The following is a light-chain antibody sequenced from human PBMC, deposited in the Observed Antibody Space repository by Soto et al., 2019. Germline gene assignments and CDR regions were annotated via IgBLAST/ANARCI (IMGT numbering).Light chain of an antibody. CDR3: QQAARLPIT. V-gene: IGKV1-12*01. CDR1: QDINSR. J-gene: IGKJ5*01. Sequence: DIPMTQSPYSVSTSFGTRVPITSRASQDINSRLAWYQKKPGNAHKLMIYAAFILQSGVPSRFRGNGSGTEFTLSISSLKPEDFDTYYCQQAARLPITFGQGTRLEIK. CDR2: AAF.